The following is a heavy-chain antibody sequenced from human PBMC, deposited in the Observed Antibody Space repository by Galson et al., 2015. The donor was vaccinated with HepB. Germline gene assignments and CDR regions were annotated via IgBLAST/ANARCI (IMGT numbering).Heavy chain of an antibody. Sequence: SVKVSCKAAGYTLTTYDMHWVRQAPGQRLEWMGWINAGNGNTKYSQKFQGRVTITRDTSASTAYMELSSLRSEDTAVYYCARGHSSSSAEDAFDIWGQGTMVTVSS. V-gene: IGHV1-3*01. CDR3: ARGHSSSSAEDAFDI. CDR1: GYTLTTYD. CDR2: INAGNGNT. J-gene: IGHJ3*02. D-gene: IGHD6-13*01.